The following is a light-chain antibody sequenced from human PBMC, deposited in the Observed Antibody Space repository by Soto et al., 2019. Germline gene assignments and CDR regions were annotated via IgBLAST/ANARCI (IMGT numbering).Light chain of an antibody. CDR1: QGISNY. CDR3: QQYNRART. V-gene: IGKV1-27*01. Sequence: DIQMTQSPSSLSSSAGDRVTITCRASQGISNYLAWYQQKPGKVPELLIYAASTLQSGVPCRFSGSGCGTDFTLTISSVQPEDVANYYCQQYNRARTLGGGTKVEIK. J-gene: IGKJ4*01. CDR2: AAS.